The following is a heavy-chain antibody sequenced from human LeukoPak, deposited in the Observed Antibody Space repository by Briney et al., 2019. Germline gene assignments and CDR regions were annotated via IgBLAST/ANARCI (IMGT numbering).Heavy chain of an antibody. D-gene: IGHD2-15*01. CDR2: IYYSGST. V-gene: IGHV4-39*01. Sequence: PSETLSLTCTVSGDSISSSEYYWGWIRQPPGKGLEWIGSIYYSGSTYYNPSLKSRVNISVDTSNNNQFSLKLSSVTAADTAVYYCARRASLCCRFDSWGQGTLVTVSS. CDR1: GDSISSSEYY. J-gene: IGHJ4*02. CDR3: ARRASLCCRFDS.